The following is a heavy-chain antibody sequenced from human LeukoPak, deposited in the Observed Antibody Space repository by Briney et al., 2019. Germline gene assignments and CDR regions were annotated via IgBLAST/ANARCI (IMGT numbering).Heavy chain of an antibody. J-gene: IGHJ4*02. CDR2: ISGSGGST. CDR1: GFTFSSYA. CDR3: AKGDYYDSSGPISFDY. Sequence: GGSLRLSCAASGFTFSSYAMSWVRQAPGKGLEWVSAISGSGGSTYYADSVKGRFTIPRDNSKNTLYLQMNSLRAEDTAVYYCAKGDYYDSSGPISFDYWGQGTLVTVSS. D-gene: IGHD3-22*01. V-gene: IGHV3-23*01.